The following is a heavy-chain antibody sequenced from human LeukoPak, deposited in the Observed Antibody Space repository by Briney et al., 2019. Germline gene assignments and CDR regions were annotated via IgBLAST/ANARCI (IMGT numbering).Heavy chain of an antibody. CDR3: ARAGFSSGWYYFDS. V-gene: IGHV3-7*04. CDR1: GFAFSNYW. CDR2: IKQDGGEK. J-gene: IGHJ4*02. D-gene: IGHD6-19*01. Sequence: QTGGSLRLSCAASGFAFSNYWIHWVRQAPGKGLEWVASIKQDGGEKYYVDSVKGRFTISRDNAKNSVYLQMNSLRAEDTAVHYCARAGFSSGWYYFDSWGQGTLVTVSS.